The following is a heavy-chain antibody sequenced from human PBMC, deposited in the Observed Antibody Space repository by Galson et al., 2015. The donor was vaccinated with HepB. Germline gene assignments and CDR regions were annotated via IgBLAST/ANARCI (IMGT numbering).Heavy chain of an antibody. J-gene: IGHJ4*02. D-gene: IGHD3-10*01. Sequence: SLRLSCAASGFTFSSYWMSWVRQAPGKGLEWVANIKQDGSEIYYVDSVKGRFTISRDNAKNSLYLQMNSLRAEDTAVYYCARDPVKVRGVIFDYWGQGTLVTVSS. CDR1: GFTFSSYW. CDR3: ARDPVKVRGVIFDY. CDR2: IKQDGSEI. V-gene: IGHV3-7*01.